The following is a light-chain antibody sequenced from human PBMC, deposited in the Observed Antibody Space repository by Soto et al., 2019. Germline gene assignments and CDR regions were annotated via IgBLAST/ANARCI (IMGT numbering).Light chain of an antibody. Sequence: QSVLTQPPSVSGAPGQRVTISCTGTSSNIGAGQDVHWYRQLPGVAPKFLISDSNNRASGVPDRFSVSKSGASASLAITGLRAEDEGDYFCQSYGTSLSGLYVFGTGTKGTVL. J-gene: IGLJ1*01. CDR2: DSN. CDR1: SSNIGAGQD. CDR3: QSYGTSLSGLYV. V-gene: IGLV1-40*01.